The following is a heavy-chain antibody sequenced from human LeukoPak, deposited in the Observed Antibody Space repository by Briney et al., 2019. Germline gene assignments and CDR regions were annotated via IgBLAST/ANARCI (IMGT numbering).Heavy chain of an antibody. J-gene: IGHJ4*02. CDR1: GGSVSSTTYF. Sequence: SETLSLTCAVSGGSVSSTTYFWDWIRQPPGTGLEYIGTIYYSGTTYYNPSLKTRVTISVDTSKNQFSLNLSSVTAADTAVYYCAAFIGPSYGVDVWGQGTLVTVSS. D-gene: IGHD4-17*01. CDR3: AAFIGPSYGVDV. V-gene: IGHV4-39*01. CDR2: IYYSGTT.